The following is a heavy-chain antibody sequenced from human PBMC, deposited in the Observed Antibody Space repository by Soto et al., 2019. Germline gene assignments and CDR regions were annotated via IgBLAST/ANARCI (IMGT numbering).Heavy chain of an antibody. D-gene: IGHD4-17*01. CDR2: SHYTGST. Sequence: QVQLQESGPGLVKPSQTLSLTCTVSGDSISSGAYHWSWIRQQPGKGLEWIGYSHYTGSTYYIPSLKSRLTISVDTSKNQFSLKLSSVTAADTAVYYCARVCGDYGHDAFDIWGQGTMVTVSS. CDR3: ARVCGDYGHDAFDI. CDR1: GDSISSGAYH. V-gene: IGHV4-31*03. J-gene: IGHJ3*02.